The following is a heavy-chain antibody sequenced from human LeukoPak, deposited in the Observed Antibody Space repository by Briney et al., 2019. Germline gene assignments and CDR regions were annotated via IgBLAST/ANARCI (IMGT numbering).Heavy chain of an antibody. V-gene: IGHV4-39*07. CDR2: IYYSGST. CDR1: GGSISSSSCY. D-gene: IGHD3-9*01. CDR3: ARVREYYDILTGYYYFDY. J-gene: IGHJ4*02. Sequence: PSETLSLTCTVSGGSISSSSCYWGWIRQPPGKGLEWIGSIYYSGSTYYNPSLKSRVTISVDTSKNQFSLKLSSVTAADTAVYYCARVREYYDILTGYYYFDYWGQGTLVTVSS.